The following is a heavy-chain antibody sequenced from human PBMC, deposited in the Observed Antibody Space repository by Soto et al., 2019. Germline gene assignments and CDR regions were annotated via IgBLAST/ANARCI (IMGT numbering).Heavy chain of an antibody. D-gene: IGHD2-15*01. CDR2: ISYDGSNK. CDR1: GVTFSSYG. J-gene: IGHJ5*02. V-gene: IGHV3-30*03. CDR3: AREGEAYCSSSNCYFRGWFDP. Sequence: AGGSLRLSCAASGVTFSSYGMHWVRQAPGKGLEWVAVISYDGSNKYYADSAKGRFTISRDNSKSTLYLQMNRLRAEDTAMYYCAREGEAYCSSSNCYFRGWFDPWGQGTLVTVSS.